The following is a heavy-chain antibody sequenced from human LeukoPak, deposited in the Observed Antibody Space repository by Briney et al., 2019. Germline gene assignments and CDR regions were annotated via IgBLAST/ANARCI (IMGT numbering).Heavy chain of an antibody. CDR2: IYSGGTT. J-gene: IGHJ4*02. V-gene: IGHV3-53*01. Sequence: GRSLRLSCAASGFTVSDNYMSWVRQAPGKGLEWVSVIYSGGTTNYADSVKGRFTISRDNSKNTLYLQMNSLRAEDTAVYYCARAKYYDTSGYGGYFDYWGQGTLVTVSS. D-gene: IGHD3-22*01. CDR1: GFTVSDNY. CDR3: ARAKYYDTSGYGGYFDY.